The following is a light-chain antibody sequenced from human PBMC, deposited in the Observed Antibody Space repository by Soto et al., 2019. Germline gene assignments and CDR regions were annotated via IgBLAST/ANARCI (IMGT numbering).Light chain of an antibody. V-gene: IGKV1-5*03. CDR2: KAS. CDR1: QRINSW. CDR3: QQYNGYSGT. Sequence: GDRVTITCRASQRINSWLAWYQQKPGKAPKLLIYKASNLESGVPSRFSGSASGTEFTLTISSLQPDDLATYYCQQYNGYSGTFGQGPSWRSN. J-gene: IGKJ2*02.